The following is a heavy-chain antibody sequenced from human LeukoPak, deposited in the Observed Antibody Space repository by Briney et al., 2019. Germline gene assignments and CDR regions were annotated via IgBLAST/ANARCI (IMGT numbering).Heavy chain of an antibody. CDR3: AREFRSGYNSRWFDY. CDR1: EIILSSYW. CDR2: IKQDGSEK. J-gene: IGHJ5*01. D-gene: IGHD6-19*01. Sequence: PGGSLRLSCAASEIILSSYWMSWVRQAPGKGLEWVANIKQDGSEKWYVDSVKGRFTISRDNAKNSLYLQMNSLRVEDTAVYYCAREFRSGYNSRWFDYWGQGTLVTVSS. V-gene: IGHV3-7*01.